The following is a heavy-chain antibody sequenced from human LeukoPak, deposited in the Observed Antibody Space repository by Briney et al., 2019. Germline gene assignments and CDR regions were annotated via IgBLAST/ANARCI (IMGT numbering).Heavy chain of an antibody. Sequence: PGGSLRLSCAASGFSFSSYWMSWVRQAPGKGLEWVATIKQDGSERYYVESVKGRFTISRDNAKNSLYLQMNSLRAEDTAVYYCARDLVAGASFWGQGTLVTVSS. J-gene: IGHJ4*02. D-gene: IGHD6-19*01. CDR2: IKQDGSER. CDR3: ARDLVAGASF. CDR1: GFSFSSYW. V-gene: IGHV3-7*01.